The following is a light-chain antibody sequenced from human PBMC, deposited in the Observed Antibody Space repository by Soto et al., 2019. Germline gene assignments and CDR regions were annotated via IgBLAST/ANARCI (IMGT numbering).Light chain of an antibody. CDR1: SSDVGSYNR. J-gene: IGLJ1*01. V-gene: IGLV2-18*02. Sequence: QSALTQPPSVSGSPGQSVTISCTGTSSDVGSYNRLSWYQQPPGTAPKLIMYEVNTRPSGVPDRFSGSKSGNTASLTVSGLLAEDEADYYCASYAGSNKVFGTGTKLTVL. CDR2: EVN. CDR3: ASYAGSNKV.